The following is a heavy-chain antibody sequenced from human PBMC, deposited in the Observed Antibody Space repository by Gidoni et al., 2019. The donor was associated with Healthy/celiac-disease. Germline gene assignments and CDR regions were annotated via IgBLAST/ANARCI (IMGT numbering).Heavy chain of an antibody. D-gene: IGHD3-10*01. CDR1: GFTFSSYG. Sequence: QVQLVESGGGVVQPGRSLRLSCAASGFTFSSYGMHWVRQAPGKGLEWVAVIWYDGSNKYYADSVKGRFTISRDNSKNTLYLQMNSLRAEDTAVYYCARDRGSPVVRGVSSNWFDPWGQGTLVTVSS. CDR2: IWYDGSNK. CDR3: ARDRGSPVVRGVSSNWFDP. J-gene: IGHJ5*02. V-gene: IGHV3-33*01.